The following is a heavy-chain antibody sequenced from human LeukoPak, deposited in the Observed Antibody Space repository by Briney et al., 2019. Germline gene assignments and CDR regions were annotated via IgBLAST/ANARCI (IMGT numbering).Heavy chain of an antibody. Sequence: ASVKVSCKASGYTFTSYYMHWVRQAPGQGLEWMGIINLSGGSTSYAQKFQGRVTMTRDTSTSTVYMELSSLRSEDTAVYYCARDTFTHSSGYPYTHYYYYYMDVWGKGTTVTVSS. J-gene: IGHJ6*03. D-gene: IGHD3-22*01. V-gene: IGHV1-46*01. CDR3: ARDTFTHSSGYPYTHYYYYYMDV. CDR2: INLSGGST. CDR1: GYTFTSYY.